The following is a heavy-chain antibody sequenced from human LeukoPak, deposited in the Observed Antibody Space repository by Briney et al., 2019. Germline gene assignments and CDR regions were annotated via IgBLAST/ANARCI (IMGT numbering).Heavy chain of an antibody. CDR1: GFTFSSYG. V-gene: IGHV3-30*18. D-gene: IGHD3-22*01. CDR3: AKPYYYDSSAYYLFDY. J-gene: IGHJ4*02. CDR2: ISFDGSDK. Sequence: PGGSLRLSCAASGFTFSSYGMHWVRQAPGKGLVWVAVISFDGSDKYYGDSVKGRFTISRDNSKNTLYLQMNSLRAEDTAVYYCAKPYYYDSSAYYLFDYWGQGTLVTVSS.